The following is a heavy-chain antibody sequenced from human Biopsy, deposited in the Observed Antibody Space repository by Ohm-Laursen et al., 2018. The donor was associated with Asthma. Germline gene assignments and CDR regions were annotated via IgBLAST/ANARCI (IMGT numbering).Heavy chain of an antibody. CDR2: LIPIFGTA. V-gene: IGHV1-69*13. D-gene: IGHD7-27*01. CDR3: ARSSHINWGGYFDY. J-gene: IGHJ4*02. Sequence: EASVKVSCKASGDTFSSYTISWVRQAPGQGLEWMGGLIPIFGTANYAQKFQGRVTITADESTSTAYMELSSLRSEDTAVYYCARSSHINWGGYFDYWGQGTLVTVSS. CDR1: GDTFSSYT.